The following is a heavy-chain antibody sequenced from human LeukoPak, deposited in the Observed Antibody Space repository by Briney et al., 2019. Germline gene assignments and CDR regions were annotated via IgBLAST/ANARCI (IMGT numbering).Heavy chain of an antibody. CDR2: INSNGDST. CDR1: GFTFSIFT. V-gene: IGHV3-23*01. CDR3: AKDGLCPNVCPTKIAVAGYFDY. D-gene: IGHD6-19*01. J-gene: IGHJ4*02. Sequence: GGSLSLSCAASGFTFSIFTMGWVRQAPGKGLEWISTINSNGDSTYYADSVKGRFTISRDNSKNTVFLQMNSLRAEDTAVYYCAKDGLCPNVCPTKIAVAGYFDYWGQGILVTVSS.